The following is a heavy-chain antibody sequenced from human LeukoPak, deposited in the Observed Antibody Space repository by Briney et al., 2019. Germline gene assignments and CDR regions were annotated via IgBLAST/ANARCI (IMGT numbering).Heavy chain of an antibody. Sequence: PSETLSLTCAVYGGSFSGYYWSWIRQPPGKGLEWIGETNHSGSTNYNPSLKSRVTISVDTSKNQFSLKLSSVTTADTAVYYCARDDCSGGSWYSDHSGFDYWGQGTLVTVSS. D-gene: IGHD2-15*01. CDR3: ARDDCSGGSWYSDHSGFDY. J-gene: IGHJ4*02. CDR2: TNHSGST. V-gene: IGHV4-34*01. CDR1: GGSFSGYY.